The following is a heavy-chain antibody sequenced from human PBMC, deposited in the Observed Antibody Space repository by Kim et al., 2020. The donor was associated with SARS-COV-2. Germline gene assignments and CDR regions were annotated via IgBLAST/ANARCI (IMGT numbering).Heavy chain of an antibody. CDR3: ASGTMVRGVIIS. CDR1: GFTFSSYA. CDR2: ISYDGSNK. Sequence: GGSLRLSCAASGFTFSSYAMHWVRQAPGKGLEWVAVISYDGSNKYYADSVKGRFTISRDNSKNTLYLQMNSLRAEDTAVYYCASGTMVRGVIISWGQGTL. J-gene: IGHJ5*02. D-gene: IGHD3-10*01. V-gene: IGHV3-30*04.